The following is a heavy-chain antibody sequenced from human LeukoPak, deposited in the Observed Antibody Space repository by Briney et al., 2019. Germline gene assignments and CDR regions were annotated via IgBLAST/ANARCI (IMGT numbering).Heavy chain of an antibody. V-gene: IGHV1-18*01. D-gene: IGHD3-22*01. CDR2: INGYNGNT. CDR1: GYTFNTYG. Sequence: GASVKVSCKASGYTFNTYGISWVRQAPGQGLEWMGWINGYNGNTNYAQKLQGRVTMTTDTSTSTAYMELRSLRSDDTAVYYCARDEGYYYDSSGYYWGLFDPWGQGTLVTVSS. CDR3: ARDEGYYYDSSGYYWGLFDP. J-gene: IGHJ5*02.